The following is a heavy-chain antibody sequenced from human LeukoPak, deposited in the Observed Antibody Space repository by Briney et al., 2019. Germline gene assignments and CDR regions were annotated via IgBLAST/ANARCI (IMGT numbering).Heavy chain of an antibody. Sequence: GASVKVSCKASGYTFTGNYMHWVRQAPGQGLEWMGWINPNSGGTNYAQKFQGRVTMTRDTSISTAYMELSRLRSDDTAVYYCARGIVVVPAAIRIYNWFDPWGQGTLVTVSS. J-gene: IGHJ5*02. CDR1: GYTFTGNY. CDR2: INPNSGGT. D-gene: IGHD2-2*02. CDR3: ARGIVVVPAAIRIYNWFDP. V-gene: IGHV1-2*02.